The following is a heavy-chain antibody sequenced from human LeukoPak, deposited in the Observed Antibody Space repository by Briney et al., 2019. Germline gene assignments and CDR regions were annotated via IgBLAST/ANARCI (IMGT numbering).Heavy chain of an antibody. D-gene: IGHD3-3*01. Sequence: SETLSLTCTVSGGSISSYYWSWIRQPPGKGLEWIGYIYYSGSTNYNPSLKSRVTISVDTSKNQFSLKLSSVTAADTAVYYCARVVDFWSGTRDLYYYYYYTDVWGKGTTVTVSS. CDR3: ARVVDFWSGTRDLYYYYYYTDV. CDR2: IYYSGST. CDR1: GGSISSYY. V-gene: IGHV4-59*01. J-gene: IGHJ6*03.